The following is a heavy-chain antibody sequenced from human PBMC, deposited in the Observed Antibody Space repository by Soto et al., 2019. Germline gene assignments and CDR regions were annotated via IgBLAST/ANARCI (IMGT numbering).Heavy chain of an antibody. V-gene: IGHV3-48*02. CDR1: GFTFSSYS. D-gene: IGHD3-22*01. J-gene: IGHJ4*02. CDR2: ISSSSTTI. CDR3: ARDLYYYETGGWGY. Sequence: EVQLVESGGGLVQPGGSLRLSCAASGFTFSSYSMNWVRQAPGKGLEWVSYISSSSTTIYYADSVKGRFTISRDNAKNSLYLQMISLRDEDTAVYYCARDLYYYETGGWGYWGQGTLVTVSS.